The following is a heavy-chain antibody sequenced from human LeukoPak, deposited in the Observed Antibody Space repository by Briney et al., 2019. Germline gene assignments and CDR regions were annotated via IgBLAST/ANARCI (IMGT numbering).Heavy chain of an antibody. V-gene: IGHV4-38-2*02. CDR2: IYHSGST. Sequence: SETLSLTRTVSGYSISSGYYWGWIRQPPGKGLEWIGSIYHSGSTYYNPSLKSRVTISVDTSKNQFSLKLSSVTAADTAVYYCARVYYSSSYDYWYFDLWGRGTLVTVSS. D-gene: IGHD6-13*01. J-gene: IGHJ2*01. CDR3: ARVYYSSSYDYWYFDL. CDR1: GYSISSGYY.